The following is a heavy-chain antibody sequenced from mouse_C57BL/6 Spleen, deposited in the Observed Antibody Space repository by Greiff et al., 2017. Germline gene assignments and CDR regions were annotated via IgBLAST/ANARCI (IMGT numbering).Heavy chain of an antibody. Sequence: QVQLKQSGPELVKPGASVKISCKASGYTFTDYYINWVKQRPGQGLEWIGWIFPGSGSTYYNEKFKGKATLTVDKSSSTAYMLLSSLTSEDSAVYFCARWNCGSNWYFDVWGTGTTVTVSS. CDR3: ARWNCGSNWYFDV. CDR2: IFPGSGST. J-gene: IGHJ1*03. D-gene: IGHD1-1*01. CDR1: GYTFTDYY. V-gene: IGHV1-75*01.